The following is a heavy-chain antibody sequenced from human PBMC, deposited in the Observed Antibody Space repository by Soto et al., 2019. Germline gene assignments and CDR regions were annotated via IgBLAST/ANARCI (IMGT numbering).Heavy chain of an antibody. D-gene: IGHD2-21*02. CDR1: GGTFSSYA. CDR2: IIPIFGTA. V-gene: IGHV1-69*13. J-gene: IGHJ5*02. Sequence: ASVKVSCKASGGTFSSYAISWVRQAPGQRLEWMGGIIPIFGTANYAQKFQGRVTITADESTSTAYMELSSLRSEDTALYYCARAYCGGDCYPHFDPWGQGTLVTVS. CDR3: ARAYCGGDCYPHFDP.